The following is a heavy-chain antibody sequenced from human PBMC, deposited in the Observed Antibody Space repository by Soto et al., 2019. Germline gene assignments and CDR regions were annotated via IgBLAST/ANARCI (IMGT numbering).Heavy chain of an antibody. J-gene: IGHJ5*02. Sequence: PGGSLRLSCEASGFTFSNYAMSWVRQAPGKGLEWVSAISGGGAAPYYVDSVKGRFTISRDNIKITLYLQMNNLRAEDTGVYYCAKLPWEVAPSWGQGTLVTVSS. CDR1: GFTFSNYA. D-gene: IGHD1-26*01. V-gene: IGHV3-23*01. CDR3: AKLPWEVAPS. CDR2: ISGGGAAP.